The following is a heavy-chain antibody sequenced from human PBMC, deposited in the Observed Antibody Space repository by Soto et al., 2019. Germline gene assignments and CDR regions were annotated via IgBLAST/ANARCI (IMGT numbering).Heavy chain of an antibody. CDR2: IWYDGSKE. CDR3: ARVVXCGXDCSPYFDY. D-gene: IGHD2-21*02. CDR1: GFTFNNYG. J-gene: IGHJ4*02. V-gene: IGHV3-33*01. Sequence: QVQLVDSGGGVVQPGRSLRLSCAASGFTFNNYGMHWVRQAPGKGLEWVAVIWYDGSKEYYADSVKGRFTISRDNSKXMLYXXXDXLXXXXXXXYYCARVVXCGXDCSPYFDYWGQGTLVTVSS.